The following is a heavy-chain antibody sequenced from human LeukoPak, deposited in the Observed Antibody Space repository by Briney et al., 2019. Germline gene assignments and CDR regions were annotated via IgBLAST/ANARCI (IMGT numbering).Heavy chain of an antibody. CDR2: ISSSGSTT. V-gene: IGHV3-48*03. CDR1: GFTFSSYE. CDR3: VRDRGWLSNPGYFDY. Sequence: GGSLRLSCAASGFTFSSYEMNWVRQAPGKGLEWVSYISSSGSTTYYADSVKGRFTISRDNAKKSLYLQMNSLRAEDTAVYYCVRDRGWLSNPGYFDYWGRGTLVTVSS. J-gene: IGHJ4*02. D-gene: IGHD3-22*01.